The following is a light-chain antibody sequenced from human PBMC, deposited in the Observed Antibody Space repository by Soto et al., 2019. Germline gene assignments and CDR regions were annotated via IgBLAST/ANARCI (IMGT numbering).Light chain of an antibody. CDR1: SSDVGGYTY. Sequence: QSALTQPASVSGSPRQSITISCTGASSDVGGYTYVSWYQQHPGKAPKLMIYEVNNRPSGVSHRFSGSKSGNTASLTISGLQAEDEADYYCSSYTSSRTLYVFGTGTKVTVL. J-gene: IGLJ1*01. CDR3: SSYTSSRTLYV. CDR2: EVN. V-gene: IGLV2-14*01.